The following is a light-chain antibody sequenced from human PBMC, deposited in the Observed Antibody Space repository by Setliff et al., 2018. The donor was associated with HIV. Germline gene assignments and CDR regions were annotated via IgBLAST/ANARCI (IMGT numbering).Light chain of an antibody. CDR3: LLSYSGVRV. Sequence: QAVVTQEPSLTVSPGGTVTLTCASSTGAVTNSHYPYWFQQKPGRAPRTLSYATSDKHFGTPARFSGSLLGGKAALTLSGAQPEDEADYYCLLSYSGVRVFGGGTKVTVL. V-gene: IGLV7-46*01. J-gene: IGLJ3*02. CDR2: ATS. CDR1: TGAVTNSHY.